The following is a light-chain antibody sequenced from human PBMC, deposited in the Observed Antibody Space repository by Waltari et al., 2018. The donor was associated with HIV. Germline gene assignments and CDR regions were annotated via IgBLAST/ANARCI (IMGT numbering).Light chain of an antibody. CDR1: SSNIGAGYD. J-gene: IGLJ2*01. Sequence: QSVLTQPPSVSGAPGPRVTISCTGSSSNIGAGYDVPWYQQLPGTAPKLLIYGNSNRPSGVPDRFSGSKSGTSASLAITGLQAEDEADYYCQSYDSSRYVVFGGGTKLTVL. CDR3: QSYDSSRYVV. CDR2: GNS. V-gene: IGLV1-40*01.